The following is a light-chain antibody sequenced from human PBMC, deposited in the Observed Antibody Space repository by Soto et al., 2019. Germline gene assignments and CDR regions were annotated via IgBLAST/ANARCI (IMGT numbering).Light chain of an antibody. CDR3: NSYAGSHNFVV. J-gene: IGLJ2*01. CDR1: SSDIGGYNY. V-gene: IGLV2-8*01. CDR2: EVS. Sequence: QSVLTQPPSASGSPGQSVTISCTGTSSDIGGYNYVSWYQQHPGKAPKLMIHEVSKRPSGVPDRFSGSKSGNTASLTVSGLQAEDEAYYFCNSYAGSHNFVVFGGGTKVTVL.